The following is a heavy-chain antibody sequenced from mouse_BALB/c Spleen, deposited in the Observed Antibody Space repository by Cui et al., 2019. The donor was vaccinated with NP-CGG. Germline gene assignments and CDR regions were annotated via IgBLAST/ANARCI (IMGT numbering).Heavy chain of an antibody. V-gene: IGHV1-72*01. J-gene: IGHJ2*01. CDR1: GYTFTSHL. Sequence: QVQLQQPGAELVKPGASVKLSCKASGYTFTSHLMHWVKQRPGRGLEWIGRIDPNSGGTKYNEKFKSQATLTVDKPSSTAYIQFSSLTSEDSAVYYCARYDYYGSSYFDYWGQGTTLTVSS. D-gene: IGHD1-1*01. CDR2: IDPNSGGT. CDR3: ARYDYYGSSYFDY.